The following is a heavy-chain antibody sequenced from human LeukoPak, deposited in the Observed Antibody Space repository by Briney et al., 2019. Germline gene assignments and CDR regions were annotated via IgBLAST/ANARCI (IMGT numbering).Heavy chain of an antibody. CDR3: ARQIISGCSGGSCLRPSDY. J-gene: IGHJ4*02. Sequence: SETLSLTCTVSGGSISTYYWSLIRQPAGKGLEWIGRIYTSGSTNYNPSLKSRVTMSVDTSKNQFSLKLSSVTAADTAVYYCARQIISGCSGGSCLRPSDYWGQGALVTVSS. V-gene: IGHV4-4*07. D-gene: IGHD2-15*01. CDR2: IYTSGST. CDR1: GGSISTYY.